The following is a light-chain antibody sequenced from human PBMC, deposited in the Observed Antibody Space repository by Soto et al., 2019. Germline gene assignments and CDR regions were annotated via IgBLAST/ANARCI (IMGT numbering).Light chain of an antibody. J-gene: IGKJ2*01. CDR2: AAS. Sequence: DIQMTQSPSSLSASVGDRVTITCRASQGISNYLAWYQQKPGKVPKLLIYAASTLQSGIPSRFGGSGSGTDFTLTISSLQPEDVATYYGQKYNSAPYTFGQGTKLEIK. CDR3: QKYNSAPYT. CDR1: QGISNY. V-gene: IGKV1-27*01.